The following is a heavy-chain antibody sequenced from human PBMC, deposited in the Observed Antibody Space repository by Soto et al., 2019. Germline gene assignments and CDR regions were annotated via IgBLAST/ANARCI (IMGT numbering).Heavy chain of an antibody. CDR3: AKTVPGTTSEYYYYYMDV. CDR2: ISAYNGNT. V-gene: IGHV1-18*01. D-gene: IGHD4-17*01. Sequence: ASVKVSCKASGYTFTSYGISWVRQAPGQGLEWMGWISAYNGNTNYAQKLQGRVTMTTDTSTSTAYMELRSLRSDDTAVYYCAKTVPGTTSEYYYYYMDVWGKGTTVTVAS. CDR1: GYTFTSYG. J-gene: IGHJ6*03.